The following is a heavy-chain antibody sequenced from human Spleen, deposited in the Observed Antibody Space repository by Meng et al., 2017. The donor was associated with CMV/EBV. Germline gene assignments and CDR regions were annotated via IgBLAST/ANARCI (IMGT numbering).Heavy chain of an antibody. CDR3: ARDDGSGNVYDFYFGMDV. CDR1: GFTFNSYW. CDR2: IKPDGSEK. Sequence: GESLKISCVASGFTFNSYWMSWVRLAPGKGLEWVANIKPDGSEKNYEDSVKGRFTISRDSARSSVYLQMNSLTGADTAVYYCARDDGSGNVYDFYFGMDVWGPGTTVTVSS. V-gene: IGHV3-7*01. J-gene: IGHJ6*02. D-gene: IGHD3-10*01.